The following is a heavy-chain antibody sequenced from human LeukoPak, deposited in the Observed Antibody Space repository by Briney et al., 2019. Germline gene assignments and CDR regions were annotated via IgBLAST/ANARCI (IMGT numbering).Heavy chain of an antibody. D-gene: IGHD6-13*01. CDR3: VRVAVAAGGPPYFDY. Sequence: GASVKVSCKASGYTFTSYGISWVRQAPGQGLEWMGWISAYNGNTNYAQKLQGRVTMTTDTSTSTAYMELRSLRSDDTAVYYCVRVAVAAGGPPYFDYWGQGTLVTVSS. CDR2: ISAYNGNT. CDR1: GYTFTSYG. V-gene: IGHV1-18*01. J-gene: IGHJ4*02.